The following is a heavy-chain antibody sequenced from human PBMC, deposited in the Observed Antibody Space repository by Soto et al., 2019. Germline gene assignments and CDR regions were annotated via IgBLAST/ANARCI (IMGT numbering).Heavy chain of an antibody. V-gene: IGHV3-30-3*01. CDR3: ARDRYMGVFDY. J-gene: IGHJ4*02. Sequence: GGSLRLSCAASGFTFSSYAMHWVRQAPGKGLEWVAVISYDGSNKYYADSVKGRFTISRDNSKNTLYLQMNSLRAEDTAVYYCARDRYMGVFDYWGQGTLVIVSS. D-gene: IGHD1-20*01. CDR2: ISYDGSNK. CDR1: GFTFSSYA.